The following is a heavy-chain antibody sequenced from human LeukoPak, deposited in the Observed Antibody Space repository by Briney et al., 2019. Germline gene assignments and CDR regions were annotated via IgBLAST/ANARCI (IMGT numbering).Heavy chain of an antibody. J-gene: IGHJ4*02. CDR3: ARSYYYDSSGYYSY. V-gene: IGHV1-8*03. Sequence: ASVKVSCKASGYTFTSYDINWVRQATGQGLEWMGWMNPNSGNTGYAQKFQGRVTITRNTSISTAYMELSSLRSEDTAVYYCARSYYYDSSGYYSYWGQGTLVTVSS. CDR2: MNPNSGNT. D-gene: IGHD3-22*01. CDR1: GYTFTSYD.